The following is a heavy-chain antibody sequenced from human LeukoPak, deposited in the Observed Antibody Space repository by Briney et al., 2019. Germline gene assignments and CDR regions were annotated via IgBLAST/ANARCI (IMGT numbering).Heavy chain of an antibody. J-gene: IGHJ6*03. V-gene: IGHV3-23*01. CDR1: GFMFSNYG. Sequence: GGSLRLSCAASGFMFSNYGMLWVRQAPGKGLEWVSAISGSGGSTYYADSVKGRFTISRDNSKNTLYLQMNSLRAEDTAVYYCAKEDPGPYYYYYMDVWGKGTTVTVSS. CDR3: AKEDPGPYYYYYMDV. CDR2: ISGSGGST.